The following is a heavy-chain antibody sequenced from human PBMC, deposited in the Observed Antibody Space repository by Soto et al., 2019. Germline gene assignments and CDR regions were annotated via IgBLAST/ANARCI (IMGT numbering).Heavy chain of an antibody. Sequence: EVQLVESGGGLVKPGGSLRLSCAASGFTFSSYSMNWVHQAPGKGLEWVSSISSSSSYIYYADSVKGRFTISRDNAKNSLYLQMNSLRAEDTAVYYCATLGATLGRDAFDIWGQGTMVTVSS. D-gene: IGHD1-26*01. CDR2: ISSSSSYI. V-gene: IGHV3-21*01. J-gene: IGHJ3*02. CDR3: ATLGATLGRDAFDI. CDR1: GFTFSSYS.